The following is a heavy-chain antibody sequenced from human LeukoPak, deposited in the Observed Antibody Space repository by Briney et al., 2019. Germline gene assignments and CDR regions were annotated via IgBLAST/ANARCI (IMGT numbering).Heavy chain of an antibody. CDR2: INGDGRST. CDR1: GFPFSNYW. V-gene: IGHV3-74*01. Sequence: GGSLRLSCAASGFPFSNYWMHWVSQSPGKGLVWVSRINGDGRSTSYADSAKGRFTISRDNAKNTLYLQMNSLRAEDTAVYYCARDRPDAFDIWGRGTMVIVSS. CDR3: ARDRPDAFDI. J-gene: IGHJ3*02.